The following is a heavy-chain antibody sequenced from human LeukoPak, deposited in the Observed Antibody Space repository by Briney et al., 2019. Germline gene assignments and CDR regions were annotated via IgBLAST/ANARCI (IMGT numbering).Heavy chain of an antibody. J-gene: IGHJ4*02. D-gene: IGHD6-19*01. V-gene: IGHV1-69*13. CDR3: ARRKNSGWYSFDY. CDR2: IIPIFGTA. Sequence: SVKVSCKASGGTFSSYAISWVRQAPGQGLEWMGGIIPIFGTANYAQKFQGRVTITADESTSTAYMELSSLRSEDTAVYYCARRKNSGWYSFDYWGQGTLVTVSS. CDR1: GGTFSSYA.